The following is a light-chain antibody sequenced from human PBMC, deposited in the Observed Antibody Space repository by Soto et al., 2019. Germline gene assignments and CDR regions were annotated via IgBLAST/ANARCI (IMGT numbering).Light chain of an antibody. J-gene: IGLJ1*01. CDR1: SSDVGGYNY. Sequence: QSVLTQPASVSGSPGQSITISCTGTSSDVGGYNYVSWYQQHPGKAPKLMIYEVSNRPSGVSNRFSGSKSGNMASLTISGLQAEDEADYYCSSYTSSSTVFGTGTKLTVL. V-gene: IGLV2-14*01. CDR2: EVS. CDR3: SSYTSSSTV.